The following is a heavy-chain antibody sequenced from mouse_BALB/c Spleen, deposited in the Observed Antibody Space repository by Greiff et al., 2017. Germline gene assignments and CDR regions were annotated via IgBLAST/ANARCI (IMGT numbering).Heavy chain of an antibody. CDR2: INPSSGYT. V-gene: IGHV1-4*02. Sequence: QVQLQQSAAELARPGASVKMSCKASGYTFTSYTMHWVKQRPGQGLEWIGYINPSSGYTEYNQKFKDKTTLTADKSSSTAYMQLSSLTSEDSAVYYCARKGFQLGRAMDYWGQGTSVTVSS. D-gene: IGHD4-1*02. J-gene: IGHJ4*01. CDR1: GYTFTSYT. CDR3: ARKGFQLGRAMDY.